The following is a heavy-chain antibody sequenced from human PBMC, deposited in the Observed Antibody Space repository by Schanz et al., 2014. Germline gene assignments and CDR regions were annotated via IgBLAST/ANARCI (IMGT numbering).Heavy chain of an antibody. CDR1: GGTFSSYT. D-gene: IGHD2-21*01. Sequence: QVQLVQSGAEVKKPGSSVKVSCTASGGTFSSYTISWIRQAPGQGLEWMGRIIPVLAIADYAQTFQGRVTITTDNSTSAASMELSNLKSENTAVYYCARDRLECGAECYSVEVFEIWGQGTLVIVSS. J-gene: IGHJ4*02. CDR3: ARDRLECGAECYSVEVFEI. CDR2: IIPVLAIA. V-gene: IGHV1-69*08.